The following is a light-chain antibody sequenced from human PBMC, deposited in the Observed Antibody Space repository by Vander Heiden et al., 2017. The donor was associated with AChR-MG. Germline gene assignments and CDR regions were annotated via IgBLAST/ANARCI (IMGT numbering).Light chain of an antibody. CDR3: QQYGSSQT. CDR1: QSVSSSY. Sequence: EIMLTQSPGTLSLSPGERATLYCRASQSVSSSYLAWYQQKPGQAPRLLIYGASSRATGIPDRFSGSGSGTDFTLTISRLEPEDFAVYYCQQYGSSQTFGQGTKVEIK. CDR2: GAS. J-gene: IGKJ1*01. V-gene: IGKV3-20*01.